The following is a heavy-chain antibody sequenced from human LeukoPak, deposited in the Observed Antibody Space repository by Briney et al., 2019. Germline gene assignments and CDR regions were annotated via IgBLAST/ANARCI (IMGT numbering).Heavy chain of an antibody. D-gene: IGHD2-2*01. V-gene: IGHV1-69*05. J-gene: IGHJ1*01. CDR1: GGTFSSYA. CDR2: IIPIFGTA. Sequence: GSSVKVSCKASGGTFSSYAISWVRQAPGQGLEWMGGIIPIFGTANYAQKFQGRVTITTDESTSTAYMELSSLRSEDTAVYYCASILNCSSTSCPEYFQHWGQGTLVTVSS. CDR3: ASILNCSSTSCPEYFQH.